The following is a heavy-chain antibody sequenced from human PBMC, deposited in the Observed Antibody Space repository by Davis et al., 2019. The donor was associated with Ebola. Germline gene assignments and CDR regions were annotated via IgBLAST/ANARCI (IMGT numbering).Heavy chain of an antibody. CDR1: GFTFSSYD. D-gene: IGHD2-2*01. V-gene: IGHV3-30*18. J-gene: IGHJ4*02. CDR3: AQEPIGTSGRYFDY. CDR2: ISYDGSNK. Sequence: GGSLRLSCAASGFTFSSYDMHWVRQAPGKGLAWVAIISYDGSNKYYADSVKGRFPISRDSSKNTLYLQMNSLRAEDTAVYYCAQEPIGTSGRYFDYWGQGTLVTVSS.